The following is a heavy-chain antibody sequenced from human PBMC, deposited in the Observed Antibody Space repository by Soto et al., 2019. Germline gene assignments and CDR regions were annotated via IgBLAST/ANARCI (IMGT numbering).Heavy chain of an antibody. CDR2: ISSGSSYI. CDR3: AKGISYYYYYGVDV. Sequence: PGGSLRLSCAASGFTFSSYSMNWVRQAPGKGLEWVSSISSGSSYIYYADSLKGRFTISRDNAKSTMYLQMNSLRAEDTALYYCAKGISYYYYYGVDVWGQGTPVTVSS. CDR1: GFTFSSYS. J-gene: IGHJ6*02. V-gene: IGHV3-21*04.